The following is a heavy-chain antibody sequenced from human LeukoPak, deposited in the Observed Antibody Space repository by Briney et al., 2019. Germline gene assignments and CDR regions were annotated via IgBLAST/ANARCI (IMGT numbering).Heavy chain of an antibody. J-gene: IGHJ3*02. D-gene: IGHD3-16*01. Sequence: ASVEVSCKASGYTFTSYYIHWVRQAPGQGLEWMGIINPSGGNTFYAQNFQGRVTMTRDTSTTTVYMELSSLRSEDTPVYYCARERPDRRFFYDAFDIWGQGTVVTVSS. CDR1: GYTFTSYY. CDR3: ARERPDRRFFYDAFDI. V-gene: IGHV1-46*03. CDR2: INPSGGNT.